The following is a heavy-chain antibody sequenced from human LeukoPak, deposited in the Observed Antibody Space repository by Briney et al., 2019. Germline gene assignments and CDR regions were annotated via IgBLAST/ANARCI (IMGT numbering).Heavy chain of an antibody. J-gene: IGHJ5*02. CDR1: GGSISSGDYY. CDR2: TYYSGST. CDR3: ASLNYYGSGSPNWFDP. Sequence: SQTLSLTCTVSGGSISSGDYYWSWIRQPPGKGLEYIGYTYYSGSTYYNPSLKSRVTISVDTSKNQFSLKLSSVTAADTAVYYCASLNYYGSGSPNWFDPWGLGTLVTVSS. D-gene: IGHD3-10*01. V-gene: IGHV4-30-4*01.